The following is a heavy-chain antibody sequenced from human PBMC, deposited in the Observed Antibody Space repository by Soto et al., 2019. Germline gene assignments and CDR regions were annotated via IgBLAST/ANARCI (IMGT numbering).Heavy chain of an antibody. CDR1: GYTFTSYA. J-gene: IGHJ4*02. Sequence: ASVKVSCKASGYTFTSYAIHWVRQAPGQRLEWMGWINAANGNTKYSQKFQDRVTITRDTSASTAYMELSSLRSEDTAVYYCARDRDSSGWYYFDYWGQGTLVTVSS. D-gene: IGHD6-19*01. CDR3: ARDRDSSGWYYFDY. CDR2: INAANGNT. V-gene: IGHV1-3*01.